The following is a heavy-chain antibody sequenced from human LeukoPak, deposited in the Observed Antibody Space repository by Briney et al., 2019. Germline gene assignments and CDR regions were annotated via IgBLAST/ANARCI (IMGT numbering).Heavy chain of an antibody. CDR1: GGTFSSYA. J-gene: IGHJ5*02. D-gene: IGHD3-22*01. CDR3: ARDRYYYDSSGYLRFDP. CDR2: IIPIFGTA. V-gene: IGHV1-69*13. Sequence: SVKVSCKASGGTFSSYAISWVRQAPGQGLEWMGGIIPIFGTANYAQKFQGRVTITADESTSTAYMELSSLRSEDTAVYYCARDRYYYDSSGYLRFDPWGQGTLVTVSS.